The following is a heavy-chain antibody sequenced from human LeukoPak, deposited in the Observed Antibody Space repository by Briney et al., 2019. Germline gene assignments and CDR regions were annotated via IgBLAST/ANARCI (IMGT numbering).Heavy chain of an antibody. J-gene: IGHJ4*02. CDR1: GFTFSSYA. D-gene: IGHD6-19*01. CDR3: AKQWLAITFNFDY. V-gene: IGHV3-23*01. CDR2: ISGSGGST. Sequence: GGSLRLSCAASGFTFSSYAMSWVRQAPGKGLEWVLAISGSGGSTYYADSVKGRFTISRDNSKNTLYLQMNSLRAEDTAVYYCAKQWLAITFNFDYWGQGTLVTVSS.